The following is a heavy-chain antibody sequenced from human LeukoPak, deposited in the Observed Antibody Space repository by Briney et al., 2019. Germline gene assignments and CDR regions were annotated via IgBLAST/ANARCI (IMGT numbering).Heavy chain of an antibody. CDR3: AKSKFATSGYDGRLES. CDR2: ISGSGIST. Sequence: GGSLRLSCAASGFTFNNDAMSWVRQAPGKGLEWVSAISGSGISTYYADSVKGRFTISRDKSKNTLYLQMNSLRAGDTAVYYCAKSKFATSGYDGRLESWGQGTLVTVPS. D-gene: IGHD5-12*01. J-gene: IGHJ4*02. CDR1: GFTFNNDA. V-gene: IGHV3-23*01.